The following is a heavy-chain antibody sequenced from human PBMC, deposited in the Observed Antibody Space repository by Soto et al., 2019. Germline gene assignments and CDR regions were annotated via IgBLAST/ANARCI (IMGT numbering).Heavy chain of an antibody. V-gene: IGHV1-69*13. D-gene: IGHD3-16*02. CDR1: GGTFSSYA. CDR3: ARSIMITLGGVIAGYYFDY. Sequence: SVKVSWKASGGTFSSYAISWVRQAPGQGLEWMGGIIPIFGTANYAQKFQGRVTITADESTSTAYMELSSLRSEDTAVYYCARSIMITLGGVIAGYYFDYWGQGTLVTVSS. CDR2: IIPIFGTA. J-gene: IGHJ4*02.